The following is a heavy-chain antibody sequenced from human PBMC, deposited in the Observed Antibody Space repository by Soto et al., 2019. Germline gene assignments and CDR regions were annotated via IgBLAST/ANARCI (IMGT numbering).Heavy chain of an antibody. CDR2: ISGSGGST. V-gene: IGHV3-23*01. D-gene: IGHD7-27*01. CDR3: AKPDWGEYWYFDL. J-gene: IGHJ2*01. Sequence: EVQLLESGGGLVQPGGSLRLSCAASGFTFSSYVMNWVRQAPGKGLEWVSAISGSGGSTYYADSVKGRFTISRDNSKNTLYLQMNSLRAEDTAVYYCAKPDWGEYWYFDLWGRGTLVTVSS. CDR1: GFTFSSYV.